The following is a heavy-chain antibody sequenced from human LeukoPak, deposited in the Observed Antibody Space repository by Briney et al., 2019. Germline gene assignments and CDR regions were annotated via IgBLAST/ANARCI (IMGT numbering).Heavy chain of an antibody. Sequence: GGSLRLSCAASGFTFSSYAMHWVRQAPGKGLEWVAVISYDGSNKYYADSVKGRFTISRDNSKNTLYLQMNSLRAEDTAVYYCAREYYYDSSGYYDFIDYWGQGTLVTVSS. CDR2: ISYDGSNK. V-gene: IGHV3-30-3*01. CDR3: AREYYYDSSGYYDFIDY. D-gene: IGHD3-22*01. CDR1: GFTFSSYA. J-gene: IGHJ4*02.